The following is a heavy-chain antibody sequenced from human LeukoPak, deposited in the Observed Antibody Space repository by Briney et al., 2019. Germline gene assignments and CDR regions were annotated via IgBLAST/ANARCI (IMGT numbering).Heavy chain of an antibody. CDR3: ARGLWFGELLPFDY. J-gene: IGHJ4*02. V-gene: IGHV3-74*01. CDR1: GFTFSDYW. Sequence: GGSLRLSCAASGFTFSDYWIHWVRQAPGKGLVWVSRINTDGSTTNYADSVKGRFTISRDNAKNTLYLQMNSLRAEDTAVYYCARGLWFGELLPFDYWGQGTLVTVSS. CDR2: INTDGSTT. D-gene: IGHD3-10*01.